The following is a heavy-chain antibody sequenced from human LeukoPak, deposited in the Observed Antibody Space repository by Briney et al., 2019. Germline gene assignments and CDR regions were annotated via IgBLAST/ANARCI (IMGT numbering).Heavy chain of an antibody. J-gene: IGHJ6*03. CDR3: ARGASRGLFYYYYYYMDV. Sequence: SETLSLTCAVSGGSFSGYYWTWIRQSPGKGLEWIADISSGGNTNENPSPSLKSRVTISVDRSKNQFSLNLSSVTAADTAVYYCARGASRGLFYYYYYYMDVWGKGTTVTVSS. CDR2: ISSGGNT. V-gene: IGHV4-34*01. CDR1: GGSFSGYY. D-gene: IGHD3-10*01.